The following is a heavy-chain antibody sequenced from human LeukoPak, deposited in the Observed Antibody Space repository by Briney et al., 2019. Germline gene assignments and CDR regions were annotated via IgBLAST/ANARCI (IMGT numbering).Heavy chain of an antibody. D-gene: IGHD4-17*01. CDR3: AKDPSVYYGDYIIC. CDR2: FSVSDKTT. J-gene: IGHJ4*02. CDR1: GFTFSSHG. Sequence: GGSLRLSCAASGFTFSSHGMNWVRQAPGKGLEWVSGFSVSDKTTYYADSVKGRFTISRDNSKNTLYLQINSLRAEDTAVYYCAKDPSVYYGDYIICWGQGTLVIVSS. V-gene: IGHV3-23*01.